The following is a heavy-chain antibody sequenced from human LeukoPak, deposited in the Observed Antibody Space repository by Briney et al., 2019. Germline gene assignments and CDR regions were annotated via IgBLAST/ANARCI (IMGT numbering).Heavy chain of an antibody. D-gene: IGHD1-1*01. CDR1: GGSISSTSYY. CDR2: MYYSGST. V-gene: IGHV4-39*07. J-gene: IGHJ4*02. Sequence: SETLSLTCAVSGGSISSTSYYWGWIRQTPGKGLEWIGNMYYSGSTYYNPSLKSRVTISVDTSKNQFSLKLSSVTAADTAVYYCARGRGRWIFDYWGQGTLVTVSS. CDR3: ARGRGRWIFDY.